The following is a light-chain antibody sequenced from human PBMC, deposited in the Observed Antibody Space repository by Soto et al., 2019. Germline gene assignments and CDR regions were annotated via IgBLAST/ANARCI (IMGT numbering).Light chain of an antibody. Sequence: QSLLTQPPSASGTPGQRVTISCSGSRSNIGSNTVNWYQQLPGTAPKLLIYSNNQRPSGVPDRFSGSKSDTSASLAISGLQSEDEADYYCAAWDDSLNGYVFGTGTKLTVL. J-gene: IGLJ1*01. CDR2: SNN. CDR3: AAWDDSLNGYV. V-gene: IGLV1-44*01. CDR1: RSNIGSNT.